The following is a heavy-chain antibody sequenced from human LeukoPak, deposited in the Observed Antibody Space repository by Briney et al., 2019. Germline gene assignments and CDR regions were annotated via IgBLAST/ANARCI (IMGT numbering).Heavy chain of an antibody. CDR1: GYTFTGYY. J-gene: IGHJ5*02. CDR2: INPNSGGT. Sequence: GASVKVSCKASGYTFTGYYMHWVRQAPGQGLEWMGWINPNSGGTNYAQKFQGRVTMTRDTSISTAYMELSRLRPDDTAVYYCASETLGYCSGGSCYFEEYNWFDPWGQGTLVTVSS. CDR3: ASETLGYCSGGSCYFEEYNWFDP. D-gene: IGHD2-15*01. V-gene: IGHV1-2*02.